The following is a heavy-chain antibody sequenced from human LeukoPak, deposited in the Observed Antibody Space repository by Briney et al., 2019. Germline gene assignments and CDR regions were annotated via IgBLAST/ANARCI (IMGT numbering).Heavy chain of an antibody. D-gene: IGHD2-15*01. Sequence: NPGGSLRLSCAASGFTFSNAWMNWVRRAPGKGLEWVAHIKSETNGGTADYAAAVEGRFTISRDDSKNTLYLQMNSLKIEDTAVYSCTTNPGSWGDFWGQGSLVTVSS. V-gene: IGHV3-15*07. CDR1: GFTFSNAW. CDR2: IKSETNGGTA. CDR3: TTNPGSWGDF. J-gene: IGHJ4*02.